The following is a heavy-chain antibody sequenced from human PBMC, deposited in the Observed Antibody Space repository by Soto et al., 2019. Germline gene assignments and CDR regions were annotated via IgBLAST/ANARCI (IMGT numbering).Heavy chain of an antibody. J-gene: IGHJ4*02. D-gene: IGHD6-19*01. CDR3: AKKPRGSGCYPLDS. V-gene: IGHV3-30*18. Sequence: PGGSLRLSCTASGFSLSSSDMHWVRQAPGKGLEWLAVSSFDGTQQFYGDSVKGRFTVSRDNSNNTLYLEMNSLRTEDTAVYYCAKKPRGSGCYPLDSCGQGARVPVSS. CDR1: GFSLSSSD. CDR2: SSFDGTQQ.